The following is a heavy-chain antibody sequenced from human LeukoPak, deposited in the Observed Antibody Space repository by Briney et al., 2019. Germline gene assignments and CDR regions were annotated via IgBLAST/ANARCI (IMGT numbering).Heavy chain of an antibody. CDR1: GGSFSGYY. CDR3: ARVGTTVTPFDY. CDR2: INHSGST. V-gene: IGHV4-34*01. D-gene: IGHD4-11*01. Sequence: SETLSLTCAVYGGSFSGYYWSWIRQPPGKGLEWIGEINHSGSTNYNPSLKSRVTISVDTSKNQFSLELSSVTAADTAVYYCARVGTTVTPFDYWGQGTLVTVSS. J-gene: IGHJ4*02.